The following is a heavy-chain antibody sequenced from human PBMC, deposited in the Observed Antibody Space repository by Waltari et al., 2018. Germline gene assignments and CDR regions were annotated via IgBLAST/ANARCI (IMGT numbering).Heavy chain of an antibody. D-gene: IGHD3-16*01. V-gene: IGHV4-39*07. Sequence: QLQLQESGPGLVKPSETLSLTCTVSGGSISSSSYYWGWIRPPPGKGLAWIGGVTYSGSTYYNPSLKSRVTISVDTSKNQFSLKLSSVTAADTAVYYCARDPRLRIADGYEMITFGGTVAFDIWGQGTMVTVSS. J-gene: IGHJ3*02. CDR2: VTYSGST. CDR1: GGSISSSSYY. CDR3: ARDPRLRIADGYEMITFGGTVAFDI.